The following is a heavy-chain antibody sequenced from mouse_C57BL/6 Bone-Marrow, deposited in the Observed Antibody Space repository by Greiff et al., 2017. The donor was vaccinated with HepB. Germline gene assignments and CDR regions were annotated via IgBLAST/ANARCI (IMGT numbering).Heavy chain of an antibody. J-gene: IGHJ3*01. CDR3: ARDCDYGGSWFAY. CDR1: GFTFSSYA. CDR2: ISDGGSYT. Sequence: EVQLVESGGGLVKPGGSLKLSCAASGFTFSSYAMSWVRQTPEKRLEWVATISDGGSYTYYPDNVKGRFTISRDNAKNNLYLQMSHLKSEDTAMYYCARDCDYGGSWFAYWGRGTLVTVTA. V-gene: IGHV5-4*01. D-gene: IGHD1-1*01.